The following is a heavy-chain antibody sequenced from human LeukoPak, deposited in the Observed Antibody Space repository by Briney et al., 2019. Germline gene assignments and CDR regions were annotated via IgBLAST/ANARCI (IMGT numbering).Heavy chain of an antibody. V-gene: IGHV1-2*02. CDR2: IIPNSGGT. CDR3: ARSLYSSSWYRG. Sequence: PWASVKVSCKASGYTLTGYYMHWVRQAPGQGLEWMGWIIPNSGGTNYAQKFQGRVTMTRDTSISTAYMELSRLRSDDTAVYYCARSLYSSSWYRGWGQGTLVTVSS. CDR1: GYTLTGYY. D-gene: IGHD6-13*01. J-gene: IGHJ4*02.